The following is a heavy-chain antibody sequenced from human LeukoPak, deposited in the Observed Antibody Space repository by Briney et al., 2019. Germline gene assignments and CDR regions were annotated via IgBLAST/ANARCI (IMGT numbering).Heavy chain of an antibody. CDR3: ARDSSYYDSSGYYFDY. V-gene: IGHV3-21*01. Sequence: PGGSLRLSCAASGSTFSSYSMNWVRQAPGKGLEWVSSTSSGSGYIYYADSVKGRFTISRDNAKISLYLQMNSLRAEDTAVYYCARDSSYYDSSGYYFDYWGQGTLVTVSS. J-gene: IGHJ4*02. CDR1: GSTFSSYS. CDR2: TSSGSGYI. D-gene: IGHD3-22*01.